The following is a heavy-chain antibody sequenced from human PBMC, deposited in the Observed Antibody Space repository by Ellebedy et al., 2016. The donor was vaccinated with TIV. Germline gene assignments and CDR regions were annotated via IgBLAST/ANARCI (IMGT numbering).Heavy chain of an antibody. V-gene: IGHV3-23*01. CDR1: GFTFSSYA. Sequence: GESLKISXAASGFTFSSYAMSWVRQAPGKRLEWVSAISGSGGSTYYADSVKGRFTISRDNSKNTLYLQMNSLRADDTAVYYCARDDYGDLPSGMDVWGQGATVTVSS. CDR2: ISGSGGST. J-gene: IGHJ6*02. D-gene: IGHD4-17*01. CDR3: ARDDYGDLPSGMDV.